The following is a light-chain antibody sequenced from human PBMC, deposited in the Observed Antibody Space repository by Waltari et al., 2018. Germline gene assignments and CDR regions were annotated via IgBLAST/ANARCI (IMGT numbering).Light chain of an antibody. CDR1: SGDISSYNC. J-gene: IGLJ3*02. CDR3: NSDFV. CDR2: EVS. V-gene: IGLV2-18*02. Sequence: QSALTQPPSVSGSPGQSVTISCTGTSGDISSYNCVSWCQQPPGTAPKLMFYEVSNRTSGVPVRFSGAKSGNTASLNISGLQAYDETDYYCNSDFVFGGGTKLSVL.